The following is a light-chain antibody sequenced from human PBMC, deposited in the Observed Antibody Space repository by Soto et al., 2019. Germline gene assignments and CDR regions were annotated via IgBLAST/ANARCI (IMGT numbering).Light chain of an antibody. Sequence: AVTQSPATLSVSPGESATLSWRASQSVTNNLAWYQQKPGQAPRLLIYGASSRATGIPARFSGSGSGTEFTLTINSLQADDFATYYCQQHNSFSITFGQGTRLEIK. V-gene: IGKV3-15*01. CDR2: GAS. CDR3: QQHNSFSIT. CDR1: QSVTNN. J-gene: IGKJ5*01.